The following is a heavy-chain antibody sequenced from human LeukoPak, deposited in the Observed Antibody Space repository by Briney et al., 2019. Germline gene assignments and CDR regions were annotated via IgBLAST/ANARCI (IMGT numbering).Heavy chain of an antibody. Sequence: GGSLRLSCVTSGFPLSTYGVHWVRQAPGTGLEWLAYIHYDGYTTNYADSVKGRFTISRENSKNALYLQMNSLRTEDTAVYYCAKDSGPTTFDYYYMDVWGKGTTVTVSS. V-gene: IGHV3-30*02. J-gene: IGHJ6*03. CDR1: GFPLSTYG. CDR3: AKDSGPTTFDYYYMDV. CDR2: IHYDGYTT. D-gene: IGHD1-1*01.